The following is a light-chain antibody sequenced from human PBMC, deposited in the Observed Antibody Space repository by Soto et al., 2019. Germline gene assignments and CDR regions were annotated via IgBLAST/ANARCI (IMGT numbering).Light chain of an antibody. V-gene: IGLV1-44*01. CDR2: DNI. J-gene: IGLJ3*02. CDR1: SSNIGNNA. CDR3: AAWGDSLSGGV. Sequence: QSVLTQPPSASGTPGQRVTISCSGSSSNIGNNAVNWYQQFPGTAPKLLIYDNIQRPSVVPDRFSGSKSGTSASLAISGLQSEDEADYYCAAWGDSLSGGVFGGGTKLTVL.